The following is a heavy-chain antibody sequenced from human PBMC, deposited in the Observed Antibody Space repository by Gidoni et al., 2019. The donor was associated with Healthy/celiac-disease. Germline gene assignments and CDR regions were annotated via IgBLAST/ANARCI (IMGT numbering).Heavy chain of an antibody. CDR2: IYPGDSDT. J-gene: IGHJ3*02. CDR3: ARHRVPGNIMATTDAFDI. Sequence: EVQLVQSGAEVKKPGESLKISCKGSGYSFTSYWIGWVRQMPGRGLEWMGIIYPGDSDTRYSPSFQGQVTISADKSISTAYLQWSSLKASDTAMYYCARHRVPGNIMATTDAFDIWGQGTMVTVSS. CDR1: GYSFTSYW. V-gene: IGHV5-51*01. D-gene: IGHD5-12*01.